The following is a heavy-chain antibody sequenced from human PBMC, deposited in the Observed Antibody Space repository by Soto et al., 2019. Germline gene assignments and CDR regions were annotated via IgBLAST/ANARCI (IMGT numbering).Heavy chain of an antibody. CDR2: IIPIFGTA. CDR3: ARDNRGYSGLYFDY. D-gene: IGHD5-12*01. CDR1: GGTFSSYA. V-gene: IGHV1-69*01. Sequence: QVQLVQSVAEVKKPGSSVKVSCKASGGTFSSYAISWVRQAPGQGLEWMGGIIPIFGTANYAQKFQGRVTITADESTSTAYMELSSLRSEDTAVYYCARDNRGYSGLYFDYWGQGTLVTVSS. J-gene: IGHJ4*02.